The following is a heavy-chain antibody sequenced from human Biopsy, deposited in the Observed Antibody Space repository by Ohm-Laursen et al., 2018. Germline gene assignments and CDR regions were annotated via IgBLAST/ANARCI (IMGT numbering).Heavy chain of an antibody. Sequence: SETLSLTCAVYGGSFSDYYWTWIRQPPNKGLEWIGEINHSGSTSYNPSLRSRAIVSVDTSKNQFSLRLSSVTAADTAIYYCARTYDYDSSAYYYAYWGQGTLVTVSS. CDR3: ARTYDYDSSAYYYAY. J-gene: IGHJ4*02. CDR2: INHSGST. V-gene: IGHV4-34*01. D-gene: IGHD3-22*01. CDR1: GGSFSDYY.